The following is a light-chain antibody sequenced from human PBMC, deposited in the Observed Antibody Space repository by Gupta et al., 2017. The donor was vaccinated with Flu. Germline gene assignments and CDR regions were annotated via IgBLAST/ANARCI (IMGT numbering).Light chain of an antibody. Sequence: QSAPTQPASVSGSPGQSITISCTGTGSDVGGFNYVSWYQHHPVKAPKLMIFDVSNRPSGVSNRFSGSKSGNTASLTISGLQPEEEADYYCNSYTSSNTPDVFGTGTKVTVL. CDR3: NSYTSSNTPDV. J-gene: IGLJ1*01. CDR1: GSDVGGFNY. V-gene: IGLV2-14*03. CDR2: DVS.